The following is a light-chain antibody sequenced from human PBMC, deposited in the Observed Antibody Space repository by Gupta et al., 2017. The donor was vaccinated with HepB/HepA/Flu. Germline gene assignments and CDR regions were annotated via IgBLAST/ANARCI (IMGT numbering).Light chain of an antibody. CDR3: RPRDSTPRT. V-gene: IGKV1-39*01. J-gene: IGKJ1*01. CDR2: TAS. Sequence: DIQMTQSPSSLSASLGDRVTITCRASQKINKYLNWYQQKPGKAPKLLIYTASNVQIGVPSRFGGSGSRTHITLAISRLQPEDFATYYSRPRDSTPRTFGQGTRVEAK. CDR1: QKINKY.